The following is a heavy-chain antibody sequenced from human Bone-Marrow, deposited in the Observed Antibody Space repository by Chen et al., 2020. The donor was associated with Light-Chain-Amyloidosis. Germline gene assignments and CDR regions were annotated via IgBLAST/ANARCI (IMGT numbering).Heavy chain of an antibody. Sequence: QVQLVESGGGVVQPGRSLRLSCAASGFTFSRYAMHWVRQAPGKGLAWVAVISYDGYNKYYADYVKGRFTISRDNSRNTLALQMSSLRAEDTAVYYCARDYGDFDWYFDLWGRGTLVTVSS. V-gene: IGHV3-30-3*01. CDR2: ISYDGYNK. CDR1: GFTFSRYA. CDR3: ARDYGDFDWYFDL. J-gene: IGHJ2*01. D-gene: IGHD4-17*01.